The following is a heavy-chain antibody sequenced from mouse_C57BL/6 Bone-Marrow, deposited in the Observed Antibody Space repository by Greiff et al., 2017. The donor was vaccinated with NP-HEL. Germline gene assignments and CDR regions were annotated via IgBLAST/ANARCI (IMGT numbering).Heavy chain of an antibody. CDR1: GYTFTSYW. V-gene: IGHV1-55*01. CDR3: AGGGGSSFDY. CDR2: IYPGSGST. Sequence: QFHVKQPGAELVKPGASVKMSCKASGYTFTSYWITWVKQRPGQGLEWIGDIYPGSGSTNYNEKFKSKATLTVDTSSSTAYMQLSSLTSEDSAVYYCAGGGGSSFDYWGQGTTLTVSS. D-gene: IGHD1-1*01. J-gene: IGHJ2*01.